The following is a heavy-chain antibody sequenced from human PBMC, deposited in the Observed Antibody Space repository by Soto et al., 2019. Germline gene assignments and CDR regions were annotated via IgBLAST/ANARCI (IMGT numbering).Heavy chain of an antibody. V-gene: IGHV3-30*18. CDR3: AKDSPMDYSTADY. CDR1: GFTFSSYG. Sequence: QVPLVESGGGVVQPGRSLRLSCAASGFTFSSYGMHWVRQAPGKGLEWVAVISYDGSNKYYADSVKGRFTISRDNSKNTLYLQMNSLRAEDTAVYYCAKDSPMDYSTADYWGQGTLVTVSS. CDR2: ISYDGSNK. D-gene: IGHD6-13*01. J-gene: IGHJ4*02.